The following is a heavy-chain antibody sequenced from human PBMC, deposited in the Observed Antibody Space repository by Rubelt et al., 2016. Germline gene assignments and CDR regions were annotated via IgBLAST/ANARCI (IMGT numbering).Heavy chain of an antibody. CDR1: GYTFTTYG. CDR3: AREAYSGRYPLIDY. D-gene: IGHD1-26*01. J-gene: IGHJ4*02. Sequence: QVQLVQSGAEVKKPGASVKVSCKASGYTFTTYGINWVRQAPGQGLEWMGWISAYNGNTNHAQKRQGGVTMTTDTSTSTGYMELRSLRSDDTAVYYCAREAYSGRYPLIDYWGQGTLVTVSS. V-gene: IGHV1-18*01. CDR2: ISAYNGNT.